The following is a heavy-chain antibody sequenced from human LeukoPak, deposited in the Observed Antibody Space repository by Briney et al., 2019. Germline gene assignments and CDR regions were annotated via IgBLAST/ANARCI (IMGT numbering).Heavy chain of an antibody. CDR2: IKQDGSEK. V-gene: IGHV3-7*01. Sequence: GGSLRLSCAASGFIFSSYWMSWVRQAPGKGLEWVANIKQDGSEKYYVDSVKGRFTISRDNAKNSLYLQMNSLRAEDTAVYYCARDWSIAARLDDAFDIWGQGTMVTVSS. J-gene: IGHJ3*02. CDR1: GFIFSSYW. CDR3: ARDWSIAARLDDAFDI. D-gene: IGHD6-6*01.